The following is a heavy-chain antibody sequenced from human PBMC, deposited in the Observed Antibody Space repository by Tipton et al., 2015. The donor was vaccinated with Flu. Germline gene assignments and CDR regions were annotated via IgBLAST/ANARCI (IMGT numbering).Heavy chain of an antibody. CDR1: GFTFSYYT. CDR2: ISSGNTYI. Sequence: SLRLSCAASGFTFSYYTMNWVRQAPGKGLEWVSSISSGNTYIRYADSVKGRFTISRDNAKNSLFLQMNSLRAEDTAMYYCARELSDSYDSDEGDPFDIGGRGTMVPVSS. V-gene: IGHV3-21*01. CDR3: ARELSDSYDSDEGDPFDI. D-gene: IGHD3-22*01. J-gene: IGHJ3*02.